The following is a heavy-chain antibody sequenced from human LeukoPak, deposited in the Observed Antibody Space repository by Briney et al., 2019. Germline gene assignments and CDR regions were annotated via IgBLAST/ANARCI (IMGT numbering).Heavy chain of an antibody. CDR1: GYTFTSYG. Sequence: ASVKVSCKASGYTFTSYGISWVRQAPGQGLEWMGWISAYNGNTYYAQKLQGRVTMTTDTSTSTAYMELRSLRSDDTAVYYCARAGAGYCSSTSCYWYWFDPWGQGTLVTVSS. J-gene: IGHJ5*02. V-gene: IGHV1-18*01. CDR3: ARAGAGYCSSTSCYWYWFDP. D-gene: IGHD2-2*01. CDR2: ISAYNGNT.